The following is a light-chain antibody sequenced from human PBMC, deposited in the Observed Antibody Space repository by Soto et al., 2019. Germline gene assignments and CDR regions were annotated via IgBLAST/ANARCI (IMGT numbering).Light chain of an antibody. J-gene: IGKJ1*01. CDR3: QQYYSTPKT. V-gene: IGKV4-1*01. CDR1: QSVLYSSNNKNY. Sequence: DIVMTQSPDSLAVSLGERATINCKSSQSVLYSSNNKNYLAWYQQKPGQPTKLLIYWASTRESGVPDRFSGSWSGTDFTLTISSLQAEDVAVYYCQQYYSTPKTFGQGTKVEIK. CDR2: WAS.